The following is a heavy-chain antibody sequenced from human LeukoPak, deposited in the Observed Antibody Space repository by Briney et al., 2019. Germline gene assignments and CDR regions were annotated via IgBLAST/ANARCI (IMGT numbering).Heavy chain of an antibody. Sequence: GGSLRLSCAASGFTFSSYAMSWVRQAPGKGLEWVSAISGSGGSTYYADSVKGRFTISRDNSKNTLYLQMNSLRAEDTALYYCAKDSNTFGGVIDPGLFDYWGQGTLVTVSS. J-gene: IGHJ4*02. CDR1: GFTFSSYA. V-gene: IGHV3-23*01. D-gene: IGHD3-16*02. CDR2: ISGSGGST. CDR3: AKDSNTFGGVIDPGLFDY.